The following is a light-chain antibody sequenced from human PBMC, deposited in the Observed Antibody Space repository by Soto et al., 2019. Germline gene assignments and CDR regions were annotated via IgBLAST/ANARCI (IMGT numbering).Light chain of an antibody. CDR1: SSNIGSYT. CDR3: AAWDDSLNGVV. CDR2: SNN. Sequence: QSVLTQPPSASGTPGQRVTISCSGSSSNIGSYTVNWYQQLPGTAPKLLIYSNNQRPSGVPDRFSGSKSGTSASLAISGLQSEDEADYYCAAWDDSLNGVVFGGGTKLTFL. V-gene: IGLV1-44*01. J-gene: IGLJ2*01.